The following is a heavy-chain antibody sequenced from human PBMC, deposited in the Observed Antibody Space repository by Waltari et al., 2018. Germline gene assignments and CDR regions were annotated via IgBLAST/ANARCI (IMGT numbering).Heavy chain of an antibody. CDR2: ITWDSDNI. Sequence: EVQLVESGGGLVQPGESLTLSCAASGFTFDDYAMHWVRQRPGKGLEWVSGITWDSDNIDYAYSVRGRFSISRDNAQSILFLTMNSLKPEDTALYFCARDTGEYRVLDYWGQGTLVTVSS. CDR3: ARDTGEYRVLDY. D-gene: IGHD4-17*01. J-gene: IGHJ4*02. CDR1: GFTFDDYA. V-gene: IGHV3-9*01.